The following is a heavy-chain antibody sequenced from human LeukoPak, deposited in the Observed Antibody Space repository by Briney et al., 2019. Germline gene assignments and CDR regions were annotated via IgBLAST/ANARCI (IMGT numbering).Heavy chain of an antibody. V-gene: IGHV3-48*04. CDR1: GFTFSSYS. J-gene: IGHJ3*02. CDR2: ISSSSSTI. CDR3: ASFMKSPAFDI. Sequence: PGGSLRLSCAASGFTFSSYSMNWVRQAPGKGLEWVSYISSSSSTIYYADSVKGRFTISRDNAKNSLYLQMNSLRAEDTAVYYCASFMKSPAFDIWGQGTMVTVSS.